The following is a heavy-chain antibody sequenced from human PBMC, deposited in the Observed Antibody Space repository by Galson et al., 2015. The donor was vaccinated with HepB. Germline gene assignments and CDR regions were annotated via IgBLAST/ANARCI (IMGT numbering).Heavy chain of an antibody. V-gene: IGHV3-20*01. CDR2: INWNGGRT. J-gene: IGHJ4*02. CDR1: GFTFDDYG. Sequence: SLRLSCAASGFTFDDYGMSWVRQAPGKGLEWVSGINWNGGRTGYADSVKGRFTISRDNAKNSLYLQMNSLRAEDTALYHCAASYSSSWDFDYWGQGTLVTVSS. D-gene: IGHD6-13*01. CDR3: AASYSSSWDFDY.